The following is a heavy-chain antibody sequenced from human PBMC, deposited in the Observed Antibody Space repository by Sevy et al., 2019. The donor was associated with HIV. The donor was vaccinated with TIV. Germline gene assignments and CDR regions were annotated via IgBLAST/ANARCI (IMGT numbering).Heavy chain of an antibody. V-gene: IGHV3-23*01. CDR2: ISGSGGST. CDR1: GFTFSSYA. J-gene: IGHJ4*02. D-gene: IGHD5-12*01. Sequence: GGSLRLSCAASGFTFSSYAMSWVRQAPGKGLEWVSAISGSGGSTYYADSVKGRFTISRYNSKNTRYLKMNSLRAEDTAVYYCAKVYIVAMSQIDYWGQGTLVTVSS. CDR3: AKVYIVAMSQIDY.